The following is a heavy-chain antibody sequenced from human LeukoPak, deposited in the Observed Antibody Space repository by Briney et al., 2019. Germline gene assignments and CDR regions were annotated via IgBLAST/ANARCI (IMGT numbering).Heavy chain of an antibody. D-gene: IGHD1-26*01. CDR1: GFTVSSNY. J-gene: IGHJ3*02. Sequence: GGSLRLSCAASGFTVSSNYMSWVRQAPGKGLEWVSVIYSGGSTYYADSVKGRFTISRDNSKNTLYLQMNSLRAEDMAVYYCARIEWERLGRAFDIWGQGTMVTVSS. CDR2: IYSGGST. V-gene: IGHV3-53*01. CDR3: ARIEWERLGRAFDI.